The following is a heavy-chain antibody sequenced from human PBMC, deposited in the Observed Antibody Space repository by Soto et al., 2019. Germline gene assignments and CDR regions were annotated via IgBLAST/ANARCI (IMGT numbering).Heavy chain of an antibody. J-gene: IGHJ4*02. Sequence: PSETLSLTCTVSGGSISSSSYYWGWIRQPPGKGLEWIGSIYYSGSTYYNPSLKSRVTISVDTSKNQFSLKLSSVTAADTAVYYWARTAFCSGGSYYEGRLSFGGRGTLVTVSA. CDR3: ARTAFCSGGSYYEGRLSF. CDR2: IYYSGST. D-gene: IGHD2-15*01. CDR1: GGSISSSSYY. V-gene: IGHV4-39*01.